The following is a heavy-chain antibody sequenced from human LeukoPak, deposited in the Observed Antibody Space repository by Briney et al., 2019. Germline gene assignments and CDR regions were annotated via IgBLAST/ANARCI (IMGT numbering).Heavy chain of an antibody. CDR3: ARARRIIDY. V-gene: IGHV4-61*02. D-gene: IGHD2-15*01. Sequence: PSQTLSLTCTVSGGSISSGSYYWSWIRQPAGKGLEWIGRIYTSGSTNYNPSLKSRVTISVDTSKNQFSLKLSSVTAAATAVYYCARARRIIDYWGQGTLVTVSS. CDR1: GGSISSGSYY. CDR2: IYTSGST. J-gene: IGHJ4*02.